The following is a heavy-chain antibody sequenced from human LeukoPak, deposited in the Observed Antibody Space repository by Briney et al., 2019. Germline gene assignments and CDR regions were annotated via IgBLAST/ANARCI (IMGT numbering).Heavy chain of an antibody. CDR1: GGSFSGYY. CDR2: INLSGST. V-gene: IGHV4-34*01. J-gene: IGHJ6*03. Sequence: SETLSLTCAVYGGSFSGYYWSWIRQPPGKGLEWIGEINLSGSTNYNPSLKSRVTISVDTSKNQFPLKLSSVTAADTAVYYCAREYPYYDFWSGYPTVYYYYYMDVWGKGTTVTVSS. CDR3: AREYPYYDFWSGYPTVYYYYYMDV. D-gene: IGHD3-3*01.